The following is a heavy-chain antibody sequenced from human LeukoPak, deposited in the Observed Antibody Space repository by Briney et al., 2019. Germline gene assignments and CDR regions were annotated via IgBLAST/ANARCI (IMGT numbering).Heavy chain of an antibody. D-gene: IGHD2-15*01. Sequence: SETLSLTCAVYGGSFSGYYWSWIRQPPGKGLEWIGEINHSGSTNYNPSLKSRVTISVDTSKSQFSLKLSSVTAADTAVYYCARPADCSGGSCYRDFDYWGQGTLVTVSS. CDR3: ARPADCSGGSCYRDFDY. J-gene: IGHJ4*02. CDR2: INHSGST. CDR1: GGSFSGYY. V-gene: IGHV4-34*01.